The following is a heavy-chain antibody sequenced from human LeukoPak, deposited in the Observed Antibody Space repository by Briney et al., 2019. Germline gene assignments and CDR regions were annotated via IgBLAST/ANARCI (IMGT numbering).Heavy chain of an antibody. CDR1: GYTFTSYG. CDR3: ARDFVAREFDI. CDR2: NSAYNGNT. J-gene: IGHJ3*02. D-gene: IGHD1-26*01. V-gene: IGHV1-18*01. Sequence: GASVKVSCKASGYTFTSYGISWVRQAPGQGLEWMGWNSAYNGNTNYAQKLQGRVTMTTDTSTSTAYTELRSLRSDDTAVYYCARDFVAREFDIWGQGTMVTVSS.